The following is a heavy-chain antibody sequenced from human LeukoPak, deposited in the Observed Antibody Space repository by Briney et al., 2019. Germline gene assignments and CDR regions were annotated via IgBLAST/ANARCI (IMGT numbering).Heavy chain of an antibody. J-gene: IGHJ6*02. D-gene: IGHD1-26*01. CDR3: ARDVGRS. Sequence: GGSLRLSCAASRFTFSSYAMHWVRQAPGKGLEWVAVISYDGSNKYYADSVRGRFTISRDNSKNTLYLQMNSLRAEDTAVYYCARDVGRSWGQGTTVTVSS. V-gene: IGHV3-30*04. CDR1: RFTFSSYA. CDR2: ISYDGSNK.